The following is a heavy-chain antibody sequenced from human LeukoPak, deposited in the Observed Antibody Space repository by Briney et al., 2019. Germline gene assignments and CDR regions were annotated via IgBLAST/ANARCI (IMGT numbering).Heavy chain of an antibody. CDR2: ISSSSSYI. CDR3: ARIYSSSSKDY. D-gene: IGHD6-6*01. Sequence: PGGSLRLSCAASGFAFGSTWMTWVRQAPGKGLEWVSSISSSSSYIYYADSVKGRFTISRDNAKNSLYLQMNSLRAEDTAVYYCARIYSSSSKDYWGQGTLVTVSS. CDR1: GFAFGSTW. J-gene: IGHJ4*02. V-gene: IGHV3-21*01.